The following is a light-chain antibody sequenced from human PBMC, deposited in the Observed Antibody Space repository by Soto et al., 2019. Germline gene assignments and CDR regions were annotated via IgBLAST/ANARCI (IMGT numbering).Light chain of an antibody. CDR1: QSLTRNY. CDR3: QQYSNLPPT. V-gene: IGKV3-20*01. J-gene: IGKJ4*01. Sequence: DIVLTQSPGTLSLSPGERATLSCRASQSLTRNYLAWFRQKPGQAPKLLISGASTRATGIPDRFSGSGSGTDFTLTISRLEPEDFAVYFCQQYSNLPPTFGGATKVEIK. CDR2: GAS.